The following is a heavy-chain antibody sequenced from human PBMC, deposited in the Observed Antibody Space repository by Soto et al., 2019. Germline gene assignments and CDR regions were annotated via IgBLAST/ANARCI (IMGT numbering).Heavy chain of an antibody. CDR2: MNSNGAYI. V-gene: IGHV3-21*06. J-gene: IGHJ4*02. D-gene: IGHD1-1*01. Sequence: GGSLRLSCAASGFIFSDYSMNWVRQAPGKGLEWVSSMNSNGAYILYADSVKGRFTISRDNAKNFLFLQMDSLRAEDTAMYYCARFETSRYTTGLENWGQGSLVTVSS. CDR3: ARFETSRYTTGLEN. CDR1: GFIFSDYS.